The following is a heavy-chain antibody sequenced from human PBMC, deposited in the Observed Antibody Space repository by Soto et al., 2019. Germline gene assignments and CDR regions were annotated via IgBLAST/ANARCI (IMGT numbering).Heavy chain of an antibody. CDR2: INAGNGNT. J-gene: IGHJ6*01. CDR1: GYTFTSYA. V-gene: IGHV1-3*01. Sequence: GASVKVSCKASGYTFTSYAMHWVRQAPGQRLGWMGWINAGNGNTKYSQKFQGRVTITRDTSASTAYMELSSLRSEDTAVYYCARMQNYDFWSGYWPHYYYYYGRD. D-gene: IGHD3-3*01. CDR3: ARMQNYDFWSGYWPHYYYYYGRD.